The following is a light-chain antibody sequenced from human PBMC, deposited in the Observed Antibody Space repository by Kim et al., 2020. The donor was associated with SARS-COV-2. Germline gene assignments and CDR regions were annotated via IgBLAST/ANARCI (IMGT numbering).Light chain of an antibody. V-gene: IGLV6-57*01. CDR2: EDN. J-gene: IGLJ3*02. CDR3: QSYDSSNKV. Sequence: GKTVTISCTRCSGSIASNYVQWYQQRPCGSPTTVIYEDNQRPSGVPDRFSGSIDISSNSASLTISGLKTEGEAVYYCQSYDSSNKVFGGGTQLTVL. CDR1: SGSIASNY.